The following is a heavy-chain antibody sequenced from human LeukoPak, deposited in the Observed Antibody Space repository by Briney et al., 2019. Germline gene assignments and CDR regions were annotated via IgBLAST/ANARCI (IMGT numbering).Heavy chain of an antibody. D-gene: IGHD1-26*01. J-gene: IGHJ4*02. CDR2: ITSRSYI. CDR1: GFTISNYI. Sequence: GGSLRLSCAASGFTISNYIMSRVRQAPGKGLEWVSSITSRSYIYYADAMKGRFTISRDNAENSLYLQMNSLRVEDTAVYYCARAPPSIVGATRREYWGQGTLVTVSS. V-gene: IGHV3-21*01. CDR3: ARAPPSIVGATRREY.